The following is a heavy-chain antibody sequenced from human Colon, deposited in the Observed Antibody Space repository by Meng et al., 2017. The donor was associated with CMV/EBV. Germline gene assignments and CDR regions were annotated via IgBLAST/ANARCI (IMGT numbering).Heavy chain of an antibody. CDR3: ARETRRRDGDYYYAMDV. D-gene: IGHD3-16*01. CDR1: GHIFTTFD. CDR2: MNPQSGNT. Sequence: ASVKVSCKASGHIFTTFDINWVRQAPGQGLEWMGWMNPQSGNTGYAQKFQGRVTMTRDTSISTAYMELRSLRSDDTAVYYCARETRRRDGDYYYAMDVWGQGTTVTV. V-gene: IGHV1-8*01. J-gene: IGHJ6*02.